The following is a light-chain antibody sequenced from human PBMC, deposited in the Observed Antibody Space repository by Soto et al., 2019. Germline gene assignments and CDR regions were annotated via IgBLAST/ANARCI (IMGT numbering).Light chain of an antibody. CDR1: QTISSW. Sequence: DIQMTQSPSTLSGSVGDRVTITCRASQTISSWLASYQQKPGKAPKLLIYKASTLKSGVPSRFSGSGSGTEFTLTISSLQPDDFATYYCQRYNSYSEAFGQGTKVELK. CDR2: KAS. CDR3: QRYNSYSEA. V-gene: IGKV1-5*03. J-gene: IGKJ1*01.